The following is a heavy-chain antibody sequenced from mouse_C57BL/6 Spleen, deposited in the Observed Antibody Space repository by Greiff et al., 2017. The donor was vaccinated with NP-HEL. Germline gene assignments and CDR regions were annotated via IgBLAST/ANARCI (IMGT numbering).Heavy chain of an antibody. J-gene: IGHJ4*01. CDR3: TRYRDIYGSSWAMDD. CDR1: GYSITSDY. D-gene: IGHD1-1*01. CDR2: ISYSGST. Sequence: EVQLQESGPGLAKPSQTLSLTCSVTGYSITSDYWNWIRKFPGNKLEYMGYISYSGSTYYNPSLKSRISITTDHPKNQYYLQLNSVTTEETATYSGTRYRDIYGSSWAMDDWGQGTSVTVSS. V-gene: IGHV3-8*01.